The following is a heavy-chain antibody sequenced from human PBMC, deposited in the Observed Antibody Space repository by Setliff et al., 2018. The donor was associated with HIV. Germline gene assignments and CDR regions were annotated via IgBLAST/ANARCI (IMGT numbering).Heavy chain of an antibody. CDR3: ASLPPLYDSSGYYFDY. V-gene: IGHV4-38-2*01. CDR1: GYSISSGYY. Sequence: SETLSLTCAVYGYSISSGYYWGWIRQPAGKGLEWIGRVSSRGDTNYNPSLKSRVTISVDTSKNQFSLKLSSVTAADTAVYYCASLPPLYDSSGYYFDYWGQGTLVTVSS. J-gene: IGHJ4*02. CDR2: VSSRGDT. D-gene: IGHD3-22*01.